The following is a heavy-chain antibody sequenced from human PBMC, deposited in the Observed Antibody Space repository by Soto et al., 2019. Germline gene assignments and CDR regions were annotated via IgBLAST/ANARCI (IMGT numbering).Heavy chain of an antibody. CDR3: ARGWGRIFDY. D-gene: IGHD7-27*01. CDR2: INHSGRT. J-gene: IGHJ4*02. CDR1: GGSFSGYY. V-gene: IGHV4-34*01. Sequence: QVQLQQWGAGLLKPSETLSLTCAVYGGSFSGYYWNWLRQPPGKGLEWIGEINHSGRTNYNPSLTCRVTLSVAQSKHQLSLKLSSVPAAATAVYYCARGWGRIFDYWGPGTLVTVSS.